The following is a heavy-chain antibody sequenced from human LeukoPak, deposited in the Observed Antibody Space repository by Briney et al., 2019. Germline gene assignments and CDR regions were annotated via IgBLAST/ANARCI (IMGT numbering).Heavy chain of an antibody. CDR2: IYYSGST. V-gene: IGHV4-59*01. D-gene: IGHD6-19*01. Sequence: SETLSLTCTVSGASISSYYWSWIRQPPGKGLEWIGYIYYSGSTNYNPSLKSRVTISVDTSKNQFSLKLSSVTAADTAVYYCATSRGIAVAGSTNYYYYYGMDVWGQGTTVTVSS. CDR1: GASISSYY. J-gene: IGHJ6*02. CDR3: ATSRGIAVAGSTNYYYYYGMDV.